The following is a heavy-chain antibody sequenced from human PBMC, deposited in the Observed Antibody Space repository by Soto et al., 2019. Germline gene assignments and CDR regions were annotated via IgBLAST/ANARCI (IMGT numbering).Heavy chain of an antibody. V-gene: IGHV1-8*01. CDR1: GYTFTSYD. D-gene: IGHD3-10*01. CDR3: ARARAEYYGSEG. Sequence: QVQLVQSGAEVKKPGASVKVSCKASGYTFTSYDINWVRQATGQGLEWMGWMNPNSGNTGYAQKFQGRVTMTRNTSISTVYLELSILRSEDTAVYYCARARAEYYGSEGWGHGTLVTVSS. CDR2: MNPNSGNT. J-gene: IGHJ4*01.